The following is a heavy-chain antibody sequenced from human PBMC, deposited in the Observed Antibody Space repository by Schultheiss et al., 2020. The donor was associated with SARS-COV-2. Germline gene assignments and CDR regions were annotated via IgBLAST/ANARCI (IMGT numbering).Heavy chain of an antibody. Sequence: SETLSLTCTVSGGSISSYYWSWIRQPPRKGLEWIGYIYYSGSTNYNPSLKSRVTISVDTSKNQFSLKLSSVTAADTAVYYCASASSSWYPHYFDYWGQGTLVTVSS. D-gene: IGHD6-13*01. CDR3: ASASSSWYPHYFDY. V-gene: IGHV4-59*01. CDR2: IYYSGST. J-gene: IGHJ4*02. CDR1: GGSISSYY.